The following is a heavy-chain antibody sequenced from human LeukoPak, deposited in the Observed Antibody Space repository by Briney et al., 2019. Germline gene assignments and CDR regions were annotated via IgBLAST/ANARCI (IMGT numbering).Heavy chain of an antibody. CDR2: IYYSGST. D-gene: IGHD6-19*01. Sequence: PSETLSLTCTVSGGSISSYYWSWIRQPPGKGLEWIGYIYYSGSTNYNPSLKSRVTISVDTSKNHFSLRLNSVTAADTALYYCARGTSDWTFHDWGQGTLVTVSS. CDR3: ARGTSDWTFHD. J-gene: IGHJ4*02. V-gene: IGHV4-59*01. CDR1: GGSISSYY.